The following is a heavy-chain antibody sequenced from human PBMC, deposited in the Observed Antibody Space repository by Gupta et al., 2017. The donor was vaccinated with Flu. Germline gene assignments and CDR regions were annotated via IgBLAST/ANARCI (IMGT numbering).Heavy chain of an antibody. J-gene: IGHJ6*03. CDR2: ISHDGSAY. Sequence: WFAVISHDGSAYCHADSVVGRFTISRGNSRNTLYLHMNSPITEDTAVYYCARERWEWLSYPSIYYWYYSMDVWGKGTTVTVSS. CDR3: ARERWEWLSYPSIYYWYYSMDV. D-gene: IGHD3-3*01. V-gene: IGHV3-30*03.